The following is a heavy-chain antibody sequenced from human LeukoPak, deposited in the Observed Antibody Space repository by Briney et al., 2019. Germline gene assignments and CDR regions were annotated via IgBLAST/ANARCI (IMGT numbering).Heavy chain of an antibody. CDR1: GFTFSSYG. J-gene: IGHJ4*02. CDR3: AKDYYDSSGYYYDHPFFDY. V-gene: IGHV3-23*01. CDR2: IIGHGNRT. D-gene: IGHD3-22*01. Sequence: GGSLRLSCAASGFTFSSYGMSWVRQAPGKGLEWVSAIIGHGNRTYYADSVKGRFTISRDNSKNTLYLQMNSLRAEDTAVYYCAKDYYDSSGYYYDHPFFDYWGQGTLVAVSS.